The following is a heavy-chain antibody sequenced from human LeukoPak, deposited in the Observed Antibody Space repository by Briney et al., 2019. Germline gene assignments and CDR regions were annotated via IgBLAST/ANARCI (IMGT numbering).Heavy chain of an antibody. CDR3: ARDKVPGDY. CDR1: GGSISRYF. J-gene: IGHJ4*02. V-gene: IGHV4-59*01. D-gene: IGHD1-1*01. Sequence: SETLSLTCTVSGGSISRYFCSWIRQSPGKGLEWIGYIYHSGSPTYNPSTKYNPSLQSRLTFSVDTSKNQFSLRMHSVTAADTAVYYCARDKVPGDYWGQGTLVTVSS. CDR2: IYHSGSPTYNPST.